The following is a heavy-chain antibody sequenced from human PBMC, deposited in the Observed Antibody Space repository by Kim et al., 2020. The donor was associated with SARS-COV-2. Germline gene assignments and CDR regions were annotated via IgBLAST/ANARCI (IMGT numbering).Heavy chain of an antibody. V-gene: IGHV3-21*01. CDR3: ATSITLNCFYCMDV. J-gene: IGHJ6*02. D-gene: IGHD3-3*02. CDR1: GFTFSSYS. Sequence: GGSLRLSCAASGFTFSSYSMNWVRQAPGKGLEWVSSISSSSSCTYYADSVKGRFTISRDNAKNTLYLQMNSLRAEDTAVYYCATSITLNCFYCMDVGGQGTAVTV. CDR2: ISSSSSCT.